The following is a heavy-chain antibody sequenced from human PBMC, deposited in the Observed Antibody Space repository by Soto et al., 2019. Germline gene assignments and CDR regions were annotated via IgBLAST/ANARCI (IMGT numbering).Heavy chain of an antibody. CDR1: GFTFSSYG. CDR3: AKAHDSSGYYYPALGHPGY. CDR2: ISYDGSNK. Sequence: GGSLRLSCAASGFTFSSYGMHWVRQAPGKGLEWVAVISYDGSNKYYADSVKGRFTISRDNSKNTLYLQMNSLRAEDTAVYYCAKAHDSSGYYYPALGHPGYWGQGTMVTVSS. V-gene: IGHV3-30*18. D-gene: IGHD3-22*01. J-gene: IGHJ4*02.